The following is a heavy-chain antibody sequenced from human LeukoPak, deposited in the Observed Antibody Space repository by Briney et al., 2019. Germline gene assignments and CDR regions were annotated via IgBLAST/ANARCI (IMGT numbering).Heavy chain of an antibody. D-gene: IGHD6-19*01. CDR3: ARSSGYAGGLAFDV. CDR1: GFRFSSYA. Sequence: PGGSLSLSCVASGFRFSSYAMKWVRQAPGKGLEWVSYISSSGSTTLYADSVKGRFTISRDNAKNSLYLQMNSLRAEDTAVYYCARSSGYAGGLAFDVWGQATMVTVSS. V-gene: IGHV3-48*03. CDR2: ISSSGSTT. J-gene: IGHJ3*01.